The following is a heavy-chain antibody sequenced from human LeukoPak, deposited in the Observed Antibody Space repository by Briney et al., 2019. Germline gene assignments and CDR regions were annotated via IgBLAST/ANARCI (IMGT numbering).Heavy chain of an antibody. D-gene: IGHD4-17*01. CDR2: IYYSGST. V-gene: IGHV4-59*08. CDR3: ARLDYGDTHYYFDY. J-gene: IGHJ4*02. CDR1: GGSISSYY. Sequence: PSETLSLTCTVSGGSISSYYWSWIRQPPGKGLEWIGYIYYSGSTNYNPSLKSRVTISVDTSKNQFSLKLSSVTAADTAVYYCARLDYGDTHYYFDYWGQGTLVTVSS.